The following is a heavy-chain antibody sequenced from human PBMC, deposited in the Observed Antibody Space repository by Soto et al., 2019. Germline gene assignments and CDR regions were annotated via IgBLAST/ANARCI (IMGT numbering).Heavy chain of an antibody. Sequence: QVQLQESGPGLVKPSGTLSLTCAVSGGSISSSNWWSWVRQPPGKGLEWIGEIYHSGSTNYNPSPKSRVTISVDKSKNQFSLKLSSVTAADTAVYYCARATSSVVPAAIGGDAFDIWGQGTMVTVSS. CDR2: IYHSGST. D-gene: IGHD2-2*01. CDR3: ARATSSVVPAAIGGDAFDI. V-gene: IGHV4-4*02. CDR1: GGSISSSNW. J-gene: IGHJ3*02.